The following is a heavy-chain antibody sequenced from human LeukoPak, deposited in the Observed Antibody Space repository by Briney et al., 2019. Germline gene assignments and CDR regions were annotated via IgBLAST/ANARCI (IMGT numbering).Heavy chain of an antibody. J-gene: IGHJ3*02. V-gene: IGHV1-18*01. CDR1: GYTFTSYG. CDR3: ANPRSALNAFDI. CDR2: ISAYNGHT. Sequence: GASVKVSCKASGYTFTSYGITWVRQAPGQGLEWMGWISAYNGHTKYAQKLQGRVTMTTDTSTSTAYMELRSLRSDDTAVYYCANPRSALNAFDIWGQGTMVTVSS.